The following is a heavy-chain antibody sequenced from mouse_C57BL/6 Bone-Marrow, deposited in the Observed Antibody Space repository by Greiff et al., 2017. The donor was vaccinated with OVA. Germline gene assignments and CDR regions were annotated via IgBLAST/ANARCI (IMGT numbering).Heavy chain of an antibody. Sequence: EVKVEESGGGLVQPGGSMKLSCVASGFTFSNYWMNWVRQSPEKGLEWVAQIRLKSDNYATHYAESVKGRFTISRDDSKSSVHLQMNNLRAEDTGIYYCTVSDYYAMDYWGQGTSVTVSS. CDR3: TVSDYYAMDY. CDR2: IRLKSDNYAT. D-gene: IGHD6-1*01. CDR1: GFTFSNYW. V-gene: IGHV6-3*01. J-gene: IGHJ4*01.